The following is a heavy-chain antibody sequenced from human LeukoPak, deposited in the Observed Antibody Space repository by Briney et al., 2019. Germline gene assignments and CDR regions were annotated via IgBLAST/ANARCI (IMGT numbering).Heavy chain of an antibody. D-gene: IGHD3-16*01. Sequence: GGSLRLSCAASGFTFSSHGMNWVRQAPGKGLEWVSGISPSGGITYCTDSVKGRFTISRDNSKNTQSLQMNSLRAEDTAVYYCAKDDDWGRYKHWGQGTLVTVSS. CDR2: ISPSGGIT. J-gene: IGHJ1*01. CDR1: GFTFSSHG. V-gene: IGHV3-23*01. CDR3: AKDDDWGRYKH.